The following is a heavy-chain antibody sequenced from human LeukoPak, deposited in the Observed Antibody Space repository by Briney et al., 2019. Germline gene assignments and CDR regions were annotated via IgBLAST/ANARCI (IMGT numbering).Heavy chain of an antibody. J-gene: IGHJ4*02. CDR3: ATGDYGGIYFDF. CDR2: FTPEHGET. Sequence: GASVKVSCKVSGYSLSELSVHWVRQAPGIGLEWMGGFTPEHGETTYAQNFHGRVTMTEDTSTGTAYMELSSLRSDDTAMYYWATGDYGGIYFDFWGRGTLVTGSP. D-gene: IGHD4-23*01. CDR1: GYSLSELS. V-gene: IGHV1-24*01.